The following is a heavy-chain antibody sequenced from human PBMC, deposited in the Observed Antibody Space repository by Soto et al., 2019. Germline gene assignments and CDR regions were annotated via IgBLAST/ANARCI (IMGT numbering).Heavy chain of an antibody. Sequence: QVQLVQSGGEVKKPGASVKVSCKASGYTFTTYGITWVRQGPGQGLEWMGWISAYNGNTNYAQKVQGRVTMTTDTSXNTXYXALRSLRSYDTAVYYCARAVDYYDSSGYYTHEYFQHWGQGTLVTVSS. CDR1: GYTFTTYG. D-gene: IGHD3-22*01. CDR3: ARAVDYYDSSGYYTHEYFQH. J-gene: IGHJ1*01. CDR2: ISAYNGNT. V-gene: IGHV1-18*01.